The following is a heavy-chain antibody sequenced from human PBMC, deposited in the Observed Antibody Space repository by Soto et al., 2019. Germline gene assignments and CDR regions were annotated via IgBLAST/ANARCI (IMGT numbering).Heavy chain of an antibody. CDR1: GFTFSSYS. D-gene: IGHD3-22*01. CDR3: ARDYYDSSGYLGLLDY. CDR2: ISSSSTI. J-gene: IGHJ4*02. V-gene: IGHV3-48*02. Sequence: GSLRLSCAASGFTFSSYSMNWVRQAPGKGLEWVSYISSSSTIYYADSVKGRFTISRDNAKNSLYLQMNSLRDEDTAVYYCARDYYDSSGYLGLLDYWGQGTLLTVSS.